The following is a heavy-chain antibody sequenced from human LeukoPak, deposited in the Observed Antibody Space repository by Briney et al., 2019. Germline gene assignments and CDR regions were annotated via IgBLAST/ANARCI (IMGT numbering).Heavy chain of an antibody. CDR1: GFTFSSYW. J-gene: IGHJ4*02. V-gene: IGHV3-30*03. CDR2: ISYDGGNK. Sequence: TGGSLRLSCAASGFTFSSYWLSWVRQAPGKGLEWVAVISYDGGNKYYADSVKGRFTISRDNSKNTLYLQMNSLRAEDTAVYYCIRVGSGSARTQFDYWGQGTLVTVSS. CDR3: IRVGSGSARTQFDY. D-gene: IGHD3-10*01.